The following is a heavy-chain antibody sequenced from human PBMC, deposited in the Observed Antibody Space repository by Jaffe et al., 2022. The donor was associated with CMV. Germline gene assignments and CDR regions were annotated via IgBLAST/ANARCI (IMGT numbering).Heavy chain of an antibody. Sequence: EVQLLESGGGLVQPGGSLRLSCAASGFTFSNYAMNWVRQAPGKGLEWVSVISGSGGGTYYADSVKGRFAISRDNSKNTLYLQMNSLRVEDTAVYYCAIQRGAVAGGGGFFDYWGQGTLVTVSS. CDR3: AIQRGAVAGGGGFFDY. CDR2: ISGSGGGT. D-gene: IGHD6-19*01. CDR1: GFTFSNYA. J-gene: IGHJ4*02. V-gene: IGHV3-23*01.